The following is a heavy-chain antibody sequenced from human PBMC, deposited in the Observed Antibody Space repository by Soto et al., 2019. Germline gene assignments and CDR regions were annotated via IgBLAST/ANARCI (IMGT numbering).Heavy chain of an antibody. Sequence: ASVKVSCKASGYTFTSYDINWVRQATGQGLEWMGWMNPNSGNTGYAQKFQGRVTMTRNTSISTASMELSSLRSEDTAVYYGAGNAHRLEAFDIWGQGTMVTVS. CDR2: MNPNSGNT. CDR3: AGNAHRLEAFDI. CDR1: GYTFTSYD. D-gene: IGHD3-3*01. J-gene: IGHJ3*02. V-gene: IGHV1-8*01.